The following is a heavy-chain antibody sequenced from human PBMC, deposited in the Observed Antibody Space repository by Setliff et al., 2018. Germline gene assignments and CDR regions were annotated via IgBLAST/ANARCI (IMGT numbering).Heavy chain of an antibody. J-gene: IGHJ5*02. CDR3: ARHGGTCNGCNWFDP. D-gene: IGHD2-15*01. Sequence: PSETLSLTCNVSGASISGSAYYWGLIRQPPGKGLAWIGSVYSSGSPYYNPSLKSRVTISMDTSKNQFSLKGNALTAADTAVHYCARHGGTCNGCNWFDPWGQGILVTVSS. V-gene: IGHV4-39*07. CDR2: VYSSGSP. CDR1: GASISGSAYY.